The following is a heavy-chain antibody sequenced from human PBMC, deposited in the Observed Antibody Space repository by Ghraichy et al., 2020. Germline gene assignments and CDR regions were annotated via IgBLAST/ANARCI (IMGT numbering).Heavy chain of an antibody. Sequence: GESLNISCAAYGFVFSGYEMTWVRQAPGKGLEWISYIRNSGDLIYYSDSVKGRFTVSRDNAKNSLYLQMNSLKVEDTAVYYCVRDSYEITNYGYHFDYWGQGSLVTVSS. CDR3: VRDSYEITNYGYHFDY. J-gene: IGHJ4*02. CDR2: IRNSGDLI. V-gene: IGHV3-48*03. CDR1: GFVFSGYE. D-gene: IGHD5-18*01.